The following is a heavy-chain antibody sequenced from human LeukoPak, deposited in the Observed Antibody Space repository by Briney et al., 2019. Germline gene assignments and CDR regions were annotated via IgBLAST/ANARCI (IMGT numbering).Heavy chain of an antibody. CDR3: ARAGGGTHFDY. V-gene: IGHV4-38-2*02. Sequence: PSETLSLTCTVSGYSISSGYYWGWIRQPPGKGLEWIGSIYHSGSTYYSPSLKSRVTISVDTSKNQFSLKLSSVTAADTAVYYCARAGGGTHFDYWGQGTLVTVSS. D-gene: IGHD2-15*01. CDR1: GYSISSGYY. CDR2: IYHSGST. J-gene: IGHJ4*02.